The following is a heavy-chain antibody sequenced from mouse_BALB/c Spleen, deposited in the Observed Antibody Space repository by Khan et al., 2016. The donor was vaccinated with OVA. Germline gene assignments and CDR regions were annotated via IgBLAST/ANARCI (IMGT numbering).Heavy chain of an antibody. V-gene: IGHV3-2*02. CDR2: ISYSGST. Sequence: EVQLQESGPGLVKPSQSLSLTCTVTGYSITSDYAWNWIRQFPGNKLEWMGYISYSGSTNYNPALKSRISITRDTSKNQFFLQLNSVTTEDTATYYCARDGCRYNYAIDYWGQGTSVTVSS. CDR3: ARDGCRYNYAIDY. J-gene: IGHJ4*01. CDR1: GYSITSDYA. D-gene: IGHD2-3*01.